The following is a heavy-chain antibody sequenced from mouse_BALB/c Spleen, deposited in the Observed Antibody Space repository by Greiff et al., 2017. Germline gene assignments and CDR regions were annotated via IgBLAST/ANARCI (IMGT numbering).Heavy chain of an antibody. J-gene: IGHJ4*01. V-gene: IGHV5-6-5*01. CDR1: GFTFSSYP. D-gene: IGHD1-1*01. Sequence: EVKLVESGGGLVKPGGSLKLSCAASGFTFSSYPMSWVRQTPEKRLEWVASISSGGSTYYPDSVKGRFTISRDNARNILYLQMSSLRSEDTAMYYCARGPYYGSSYAMDYWGQGTSVTVSS. CDR3: ARGPYYGSSYAMDY. CDR2: ISSGGST.